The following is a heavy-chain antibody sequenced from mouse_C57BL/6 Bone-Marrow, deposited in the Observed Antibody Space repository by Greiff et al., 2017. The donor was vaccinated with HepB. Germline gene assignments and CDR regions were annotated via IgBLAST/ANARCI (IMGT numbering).Heavy chain of an antibody. D-gene: IGHD2-2*01. V-gene: IGHV5-2*01. J-gene: IGHJ4*01. CDR2: INSDGGST. Sequence: DVKLVESGGGLVQPGESLKLSCESNEYEFPSHDMSWVRKTPEKRLELVAAINSDGGSTYYPDTMERRFIISRDNTKKTRYLQMSSLRSEDTSLYYCARHGYDPYYYAMDYWGQGTSVTVSS. CDR1: EYEFPSHD. CDR3: ARHGYDPYYYAMDY.